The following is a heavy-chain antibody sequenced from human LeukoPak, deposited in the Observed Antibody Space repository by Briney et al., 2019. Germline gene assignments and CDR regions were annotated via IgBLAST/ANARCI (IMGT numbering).Heavy chain of an antibody. D-gene: IGHD5-18*01. J-gene: IGHJ6*02. CDR3: ARDRVTRTYYYGMDV. Sequence: PGGSLRLSCVASGFTVSRNYMIWVRQAPGKGLEWVSVIYSGGRKHYEDSVKGRFTISRDNYKNKLYLQMNSLGAEDTAVYYCARDRVTRTYYYGMDVWGQGTTVTVSS. V-gene: IGHV3-53*01. CDR2: IYSGGRK. CDR1: GFTVSRNY.